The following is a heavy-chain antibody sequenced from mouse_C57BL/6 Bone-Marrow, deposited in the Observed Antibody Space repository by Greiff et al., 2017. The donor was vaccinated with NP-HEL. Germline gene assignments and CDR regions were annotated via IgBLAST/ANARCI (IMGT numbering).Heavy chain of an antibody. Sequence: VQLQQPGAELVMPGASVKLSCKASGYTFTSYWMHWVKQRPGQGLEWIGEIDPSDSYTNYNQKFKGKSTLTVDKSSSTAYMQLSSLTSEDSAVYYCAREGLMTTVVATIWGYYFDYWGQGTTLTVSS. D-gene: IGHD1-1*01. CDR1: GYTFTSYW. CDR2: IDPSDSYT. V-gene: IGHV1-69*01. J-gene: IGHJ2*01. CDR3: AREGLMTTVVATIWGYYFDY.